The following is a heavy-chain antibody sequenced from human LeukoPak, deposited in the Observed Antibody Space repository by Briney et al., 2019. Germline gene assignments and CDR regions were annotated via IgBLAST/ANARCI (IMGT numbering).Heavy chain of an antibody. Sequence: SVKVSCKASGGTFSSYAISWVRQAPGQGLEWMGRIIPILGIANYAQKFQGRVTITADKSTSTAYMELSSLRSEDTAVYYCARAPTVTTRAGGYWGQGTLVTVSS. V-gene: IGHV1-69*04. CDR2: IIPILGIA. D-gene: IGHD4-17*01. CDR1: GGTFSSYA. CDR3: ARAPTVTTRAGGY. J-gene: IGHJ4*02.